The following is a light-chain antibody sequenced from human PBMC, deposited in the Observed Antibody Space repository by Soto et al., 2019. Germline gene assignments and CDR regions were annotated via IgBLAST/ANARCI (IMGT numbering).Light chain of an antibody. J-gene: IGLJ2*01. V-gene: IGLV2-23*01. CDR2: EGS. Sequence: QSVLTQPASVSGSTGQSITISCTGTSSDVGSYNLVSWYQQQPGKAPKLMIYEGSKRPSGVSNRFSGSKSGNTASLTISGLQAEDEADYYCCSYAGSSTDVVFGGGTQLTVL. CDR1: SSDVGSYNL. CDR3: CSYAGSSTDVV.